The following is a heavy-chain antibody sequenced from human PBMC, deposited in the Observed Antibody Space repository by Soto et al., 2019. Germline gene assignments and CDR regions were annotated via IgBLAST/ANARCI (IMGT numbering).Heavy chain of an antibody. D-gene: IGHD3-9*01. V-gene: IGHV3-21*01. CDR1: GFTFSSYS. CDR3: ARDPDYDILTGYYFYYYYYYMDV. J-gene: IGHJ6*03. Sequence: EVQLVESGGGLVKPGGSLRLSCAASGFTFSSYSMNWVRQAPGKGLEWVSSISSSSSYIYYADSVKGRFTISRDNAKNPLYLQMNSLRAEDTAVYYCARDPDYDILTGYYFYYYYYYMDVWGKGTTVTVSS. CDR2: ISSSSSYI.